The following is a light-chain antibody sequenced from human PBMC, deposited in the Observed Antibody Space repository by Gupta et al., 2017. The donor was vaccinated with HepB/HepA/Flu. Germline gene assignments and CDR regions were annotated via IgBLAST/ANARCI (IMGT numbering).Light chain of an antibody. CDR2: ASM. J-gene: IGLJ3*02. CDR3: LLSVGGLWV. CDR1: TGAVTNSHS. Sequence: QTVASQQPSLTFSPGGTVTLTWASNTGAVTNSHSPNWIRPVPGQTPTPLIYASMTKHTWTPARFYGSLVGGRAVLTLTNVQAEDEAEYYGLLSVGGLWVFGGGTQLTVL. V-gene: IGLV7-43*01.